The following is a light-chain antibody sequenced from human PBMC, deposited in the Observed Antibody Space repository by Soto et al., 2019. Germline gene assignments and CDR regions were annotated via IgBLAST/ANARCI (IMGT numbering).Light chain of an antibody. J-gene: IGKJ2*01. CDR2: DAS. Sequence: EIVLTQSPATLSLSPGERATLSCGASQSVSNSYLARYQQKPGLAPRLLIYDASSTATGIPDRFSGSGSGTEFTLTISRLEPEDFAVYYCQQYGSSPWTFGQGTKLEIK. V-gene: IGKV3D-20*01. CDR3: QQYGSSPWT. CDR1: QSVSNSY.